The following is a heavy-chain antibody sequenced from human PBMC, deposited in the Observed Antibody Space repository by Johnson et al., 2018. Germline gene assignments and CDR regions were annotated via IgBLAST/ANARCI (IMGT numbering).Heavy chain of an antibody. Sequence: VQLQESGGGLVQPGGSLRLSCAASGFTFSSYWMHWVRQAPGKGLVWVSRINSDGSSTSYADSVKGRFTISRDNAKNTLYLQMNRLRAVDTAWYYCTTDSGSYYPPYYYYYMDVWGKGTTVTVSS. D-gene: IGHD1-26*01. V-gene: IGHV3-74*01. CDR1: GFTFSSYW. CDR2: INSDGSST. CDR3: TTDSGSYYPPYYYYYMDV. J-gene: IGHJ6*03.